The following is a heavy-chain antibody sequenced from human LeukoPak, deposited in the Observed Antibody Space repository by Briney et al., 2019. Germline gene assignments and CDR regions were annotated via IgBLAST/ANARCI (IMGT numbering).Heavy chain of an antibody. CDR2: IYYSGST. V-gene: IGHV4-61*01. J-gene: IGHJ6*02. CDR1: GGSVSSGSYY. D-gene: IGHD2-2*01. Sequence: SETLSLTCTVSGGSVSSGSYYWSWIRQPPGKGLEWIGYIYYSGSTNYNPSLKSRVTISVDTSKNQFSLKLSSVTAADTAVYYCARDRVPAADYYYGMDVWGQGTTVTVSS. CDR3: ARDRVPAADYYYGMDV.